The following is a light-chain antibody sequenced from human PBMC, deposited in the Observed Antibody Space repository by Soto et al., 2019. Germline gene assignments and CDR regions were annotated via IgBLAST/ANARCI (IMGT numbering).Light chain of an antibody. CDR1: QSVSTTY. CDR3: QQYYSSPYT. J-gene: IGKJ2*01. V-gene: IGKV3-20*01. CDR2: AAS. Sequence: ESVLTQSPGTLSLSPGERATLSCWTSQSVSTTYLAWYQQKRGQAPRLLIYAASSRATGIPDRFSGSGSGTDFILTISRLEPEDFAVYYCQQYYSSPYTFGQGTELEI.